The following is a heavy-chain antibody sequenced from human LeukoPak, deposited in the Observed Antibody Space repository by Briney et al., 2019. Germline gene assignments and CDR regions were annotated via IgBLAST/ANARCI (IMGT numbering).Heavy chain of an antibody. D-gene: IGHD2-15*01. CDR3: ARVLRYCSGGNCYSGGLGYMDV. Sequence: GGSLRLSRAASGFTFSDYNMRWIRQAPGKGLEWVSSISRSGSTKYYADSVKGRFTISRDNAKNSLFLQMNSLRAEDTAVYYCARVLRYCSGGNCYSGGLGYMDVWGKGTTVTISS. CDR1: GFTFSDYN. CDR2: ISRSGSTK. J-gene: IGHJ6*03. V-gene: IGHV3-11*01.